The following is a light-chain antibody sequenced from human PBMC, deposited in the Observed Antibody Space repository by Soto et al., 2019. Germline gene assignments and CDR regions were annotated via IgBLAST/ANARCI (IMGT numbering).Light chain of an antibody. CDR1: SSDVGSYNL. CDR2: EVT. J-gene: IGLJ2*01. V-gene: IGLV2-23*02. CDR3: CSYAGGTTFA. Sequence: QSVLTQPASVSGSPGQSITISCTGASSDVGSYNLVSWYQQHPGKAPKLIIYEVTKRPSGVSNRFSGSKSGNTASLTISGLQAEDEADYYCCSYAGGTTFAFGGGTKVTVL.